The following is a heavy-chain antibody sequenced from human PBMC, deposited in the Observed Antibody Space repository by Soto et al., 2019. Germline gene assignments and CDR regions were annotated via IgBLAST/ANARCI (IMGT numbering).Heavy chain of an antibody. Sequence: SETLSLTCTVSGGSISSYYWSWIRQPPGKGLEWIGYIYYSGSTNYNPSLKSRVTISVDTSKNQFSLKLSSVTAADTAVYYCARREDGGNSLDYWGQGTLVTVSS. J-gene: IGHJ4*02. CDR1: GGSISSYY. D-gene: IGHD2-21*02. V-gene: IGHV4-59*08. CDR2: IYYSGST. CDR3: ARREDGGNSLDY.